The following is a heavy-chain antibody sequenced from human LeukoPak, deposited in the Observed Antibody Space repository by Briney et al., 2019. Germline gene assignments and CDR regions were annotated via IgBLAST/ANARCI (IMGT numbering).Heavy chain of an antibody. CDR1: GYSFTSYW. J-gene: IGHJ3*02. Sequence: GESLKISCKGSGYSFTSYWVGWVRQMPGKGLEWMGIIYPGDSDTRYSPSFQGQVTISADKSISTAYLQWSSLKASDTAMYYCARDRKGVLRYFDWSPEGAFDIWGQGTMVTVSS. D-gene: IGHD3-9*01. CDR2: IYPGDSDT. CDR3: ARDRKGVLRYFDWSPEGAFDI. V-gene: IGHV5-51*01.